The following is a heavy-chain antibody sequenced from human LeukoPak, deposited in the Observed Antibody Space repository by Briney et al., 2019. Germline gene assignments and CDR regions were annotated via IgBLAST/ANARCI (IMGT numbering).Heavy chain of an antibody. CDR1: GGTFSSYA. CDR3: AQRGSSTSYYYYGMDV. V-gene: IGHV1-69*04. Sequence: GASVKVSCKASGGTFSSYAISRVRQAPGQGLEWMGRIIPILGIANYAQKFQGRVTITADKSTSTAFMELSSLRSEDTAVYYCAQRGSSTSYYYYGMDVWGQGTTVTVSS. D-gene: IGHD2-2*01. CDR2: IIPILGIA. J-gene: IGHJ6*02.